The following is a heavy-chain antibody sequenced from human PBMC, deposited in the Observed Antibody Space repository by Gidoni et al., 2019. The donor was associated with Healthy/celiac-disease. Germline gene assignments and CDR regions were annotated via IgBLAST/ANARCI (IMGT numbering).Heavy chain of an antibody. CDR1: GGSISSSSYY. V-gene: IGHV4-39*01. Sequence: QLQLQESGPGLVKPSETLSLTCTVSGGSISSSSYYWGWLRQPPGKGLEWIGSIYYSGSTYYNPSLKSRVTISVDTSKNQFSLKLSSVTAADTAVYYCARLIYSSSSGFDYWGQGTLVTVSS. J-gene: IGHJ4*02. D-gene: IGHD6-6*01. CDR3: ARLIYSSSSGFDY. CDR2: IYYSGST.